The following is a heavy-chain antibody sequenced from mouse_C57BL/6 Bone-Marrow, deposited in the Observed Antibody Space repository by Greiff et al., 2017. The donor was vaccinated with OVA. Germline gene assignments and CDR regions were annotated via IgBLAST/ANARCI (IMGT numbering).Heavy chain of an antibody. Sequence: QVQLQQPGAELVMPGASVKLSCKASGYTFTSYWMHWVKQRPGQGLEWIGEIDPSDSYTNYNQKFKGKSTLTVDKSSSTAYMQLSRLTSEDSAVYYCAAYGSSSYYYAMDYWGQGTSVTVSS. V-gene: IGHV1-69*01. CDR3: AAYGSSSYYYAMDY. CDR1: GYTFTSYW. D-gene: IGHD1-1*01. J-gene: IGHJ4*01. CDR2: IDPSDSYT.